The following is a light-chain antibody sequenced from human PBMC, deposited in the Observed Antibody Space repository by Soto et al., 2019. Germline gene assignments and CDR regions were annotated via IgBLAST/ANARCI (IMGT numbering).Light chain of an antibody. CDR3: QSYDSGLGGVG. CDR1: SSNIGAGYD. V-gene: IGLV1-40*01. CDR2: GNS. J-gene: IGLJ1*01. Sequence: QSVLTQPPSVSGAPGQRVTISCTGSSSNIGAGYDVHWYQQLPGTAPKLLIYGNSNRPSGVPDRFSGPRSGTSASLAITGLQAEDEAAYYCQSYDSGLGGVGVGTGTKLTVL.